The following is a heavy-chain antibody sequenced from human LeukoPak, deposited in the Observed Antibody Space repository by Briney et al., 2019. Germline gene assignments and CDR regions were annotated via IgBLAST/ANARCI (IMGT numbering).Heavy chain of an antibody. D-gene: IGHD5-18*01. CDR2: ISNRDKDT. CDR1: GFSFSSFK. CDR3: AREGLGYGDFDY. Sequence: GGSLRLSCAASGFSFSSFKMTWVRQAPGKGLAWVSYISNRDKDTNYADSVKGRFPISRDNAKNSLYLQMNSLRAEDTAVYYCAREGLGYGDFDYWGQGTLVTVSS. J-gene: IGHJ4*02. V-gene: IGHV3-48*03.